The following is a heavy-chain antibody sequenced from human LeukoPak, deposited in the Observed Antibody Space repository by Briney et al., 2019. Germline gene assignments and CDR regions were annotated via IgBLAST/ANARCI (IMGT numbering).Heavy chain of an antibody. CDR1: GFTVSSNY. Sequence: GGSLRLSCAASGFTVSSNYMSWVRQAPGKGLEWVSVIYSGGSTYYADSVKGRFTISRDNSKNTLYLQMNSLRAEDTAVYYCAREHRQWLENDAFDIWGQGTMVTVSS. J-gene: IGHJ3*02. CDR2: IYSGGST. V-gene: IGHV3-66*01. CDR3: AREHRQWLENDAFDI. D-gene: IGHD6-19*01.